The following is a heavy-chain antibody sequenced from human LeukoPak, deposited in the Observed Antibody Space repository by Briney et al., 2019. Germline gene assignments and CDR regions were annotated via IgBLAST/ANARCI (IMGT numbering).Heavy chain of an antibody. J-gene: IGHJ4*02. CDR1: GYTFTSYG. D-gene: IGHD3-16*01. V-gene: IGHV1-2*06. CDR2: INPNSGGT. CDR3: AREGQLTYTSYFDY. Sequence: ASVKVSCKASGYTFTSYGISWVRQAPGQGLEWMGRINPNSGGTNYAQKFQGRVTMTRDTSISTAYMELSRLRSDDTAVYYCAREGQLTYTSYFDYWGQGTLVTVSS.